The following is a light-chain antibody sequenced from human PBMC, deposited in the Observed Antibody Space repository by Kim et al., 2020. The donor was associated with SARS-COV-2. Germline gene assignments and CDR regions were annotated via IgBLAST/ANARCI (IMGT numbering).Light chain of an antibody. J-gene: IGLJ2*01. V-gene: IGLV1-44*01. Sequence: GQRVTISCSGSSSNIRGNIVNWYQHLPGTAPKLLIYNNNQRPSGVPDRFSGSKSGTSASLAISGLQSEDEADYYCVSWDDSLSGRVFGGGTQLTVL. CDR2: NNN. CDR1: SSNIRGNI. CDR3: VSWDDSLSGRV.